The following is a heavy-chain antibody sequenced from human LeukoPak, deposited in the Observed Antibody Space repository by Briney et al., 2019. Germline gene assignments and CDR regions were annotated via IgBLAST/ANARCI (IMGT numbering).Heavy chain of an antibody. J-gene: IGHJ6*02. V-gene: IGHV3-33*08. CDR3: AAYYGMDV. CDR2: IWYDGSNK. Sequence: GGSLRLSCAASGFTFSSYWMSWVRQAPGKGLEWVAVIWYDGSNKYYADSVKGRFTISRDNSKNTLYLQMNSLRAEGTAVYYCAAYYGMDVWGQGTTVTVSS. CDR1: GFTFSSYW.